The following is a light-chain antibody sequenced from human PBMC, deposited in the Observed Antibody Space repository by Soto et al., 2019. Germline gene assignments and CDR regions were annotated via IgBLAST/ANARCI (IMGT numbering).Light chain of an antibody. J-gene: IGKJ1*01. V-gene: IGKV1-39*01. CDR2: GAS. Sequence: DIRMTQSPSSVSASVGDSVTIACQTIQTLKNLVNWYQHKPGAAPKLLISGASNLQSGVPPRFTGSGVGTDFTLTINDLQPDDVATYYCQQTYRHPRTFGQGT. CDR3: QQTYRHPRT. CDR1: QTLKNL.